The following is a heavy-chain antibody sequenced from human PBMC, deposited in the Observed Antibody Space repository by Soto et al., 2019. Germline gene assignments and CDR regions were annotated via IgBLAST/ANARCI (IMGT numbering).Heavy chain of an antibody. CDR3: ARDPCSGGSCYNVYYYYYGMDV. D-gene: IGHD2-15*01. Sequence: GASVKVSCKASGYTFASYYMHWVRQASGQGLEWMGIINPSGGSTSYAQKFQGRVTMTRDTSTSTVYMELSSLRSEDTAVYYCARDPCSGGSCYNVYYYYYGMDVWGQGTTVTVSS. CDR2: INPSGGST. CDR1: GYTFASYY. J-gene: IGHJ6*02. V-gene: IGHV1-46*01.